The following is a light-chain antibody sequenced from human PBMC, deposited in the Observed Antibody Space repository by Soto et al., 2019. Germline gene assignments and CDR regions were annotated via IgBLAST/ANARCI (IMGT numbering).Light chain of an antibody. CDR3: QQYDNLPPYP. V-gene: IGKV1-33*01. CDR2: DAS. Sequence: IHMTQSPSSLSASVGDTITITCQASQDINNYLNWYQQKPGKAPKLLIYDASSLETGVPSRFSGSGSGTEFSLTISSLRPEDFATYYCQQYDNLPPYPFGQGTKLEI. CDR1: QDINNY. J-gene: IGKJ2*01.